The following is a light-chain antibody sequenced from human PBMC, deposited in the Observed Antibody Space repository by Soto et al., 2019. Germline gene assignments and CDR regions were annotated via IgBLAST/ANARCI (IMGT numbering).Light chain of an antibody. CDR3: QRSYSTAWA. CDR2: AAS. Sequence: DIQMTQSPSSLSASVGDRVTITCRASLSISNYLNWYQQKPGKAPKLLIYAASSLQSGVPSRFSGSGSGTDFTLTSSSLQPEYFATYYCQRSYSTAWAFGQGTKVEIK. CDR1: LSISNY. V-gene: IGKV1-39*01. J-gene: IGKJ1*01.